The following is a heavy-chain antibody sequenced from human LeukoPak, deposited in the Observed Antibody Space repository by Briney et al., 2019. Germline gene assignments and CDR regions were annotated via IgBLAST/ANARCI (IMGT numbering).Heavy chain of an antibody. V-gene: IGHV3-30*02. D-gene: IGHD6-19*01. J-gene: IGHJ4*02. Sequence: PGGSLTLSCAASTFTFSSYGMHWVRQAPGKGLEWVAFIQYDGNKRYYADSVKGRFTISRDNSKNTLYLQMNSLRPEDTAIYYCANTMYSSAWSPFDYWGRGTLVTVSS. CDR3: ANTMYSSAWSPFDY. CDR2: IQYDGNKR. CDR1: TFTFSSYG.